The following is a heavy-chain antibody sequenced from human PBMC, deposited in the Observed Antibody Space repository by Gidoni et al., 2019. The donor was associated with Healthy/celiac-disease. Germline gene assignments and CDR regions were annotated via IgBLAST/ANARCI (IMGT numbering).Heavy chain of an antibody. CDR2: IYYSGST. V-gene: IGHV4-31*03. J-gene: IGHJ4*02. D-gene: IGHD4-17*01. Sequence: QVQLQESGPGLVKPSQTLSLTCTFSGGSISSGGYYWRWIRQHPGKGLEWIGYIYYSGSTDYNPSLKSRVTISIDTCKNQFSLKLISVTAADTAVYYCAASAVDYGGNPLDYWGQGTLVTVSS. CDR1: GGSISSGGYY. CDR3: AASAVDYGGNPLDY.